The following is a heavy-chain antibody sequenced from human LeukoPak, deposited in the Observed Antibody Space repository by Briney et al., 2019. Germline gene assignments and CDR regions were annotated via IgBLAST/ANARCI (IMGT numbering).Heavy chain of an antibody. V-gene: IGHV4-34*01. Sequence: SETLSLTCAVYGGSFSGYYWSWIRQPPGKGLEWIGEINHSGSTNYNPSLKSRVTISVDTSKSQFSLKLSSVTAADTAVYYCARGSTVVTPRFDYWGQGTLVTVSS. CDR2: INHSGST. CDR3: ARGSTVVTPRFDY. J-gene: IGHJ4*02. D-gene: IGHD4-23*01. CDR1: GGSFSGYY.